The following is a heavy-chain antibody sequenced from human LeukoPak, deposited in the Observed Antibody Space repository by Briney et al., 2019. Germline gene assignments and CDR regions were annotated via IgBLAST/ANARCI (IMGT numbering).Heavy chain of an antibody. CDR1: GFTFSSYA. D-gene: IGHD6-19*01. Sequence: PRGSLRLSCAASGFTFSSYAMHWVRQAPGKGLEWVAVIWYDGSNKYYADSVKGRFTISRDNSKNTLYLQMNSLRAEDTAVYYCARAQVGSGWYNGDYWGQGTLVTVSS. CDR3: ARAQVGSGWYNGDY. J-gene: IGHJ4*02. V-gene: IGHV3-33*01. CDR2: IWYDGSNK.